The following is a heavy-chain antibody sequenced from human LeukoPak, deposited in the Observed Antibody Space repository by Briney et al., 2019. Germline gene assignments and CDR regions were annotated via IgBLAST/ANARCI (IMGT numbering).Heavy chain of an antibody. D-gene: IGHD3-9*01. CDR1: GFSFSSYG. Sequence: GGSLRLSCAASGFSFSSYGMSWVRQAPGKGLEWVSVLTGSGGSTYYADSVKGRFTISRDNSKNTLYLQMNGLRAEDTAVYYCAKDDDNNAKLLLDYWGQGTLVTVSS. V-gene: IGHV3-23*01. CDR3: AKDDDNNAKLLLDY. J-gene: IGHJ4*02. CDR2: LTGSGGST.